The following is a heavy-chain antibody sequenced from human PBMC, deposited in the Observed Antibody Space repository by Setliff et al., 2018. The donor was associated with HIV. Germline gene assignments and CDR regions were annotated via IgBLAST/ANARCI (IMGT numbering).Heavy chain of an antibody. V-gene: IGHV3-49*04. D-gene: IGHD1-26*01. CDR1: GLIFGDYV. CDR3: ATVKWDLPYNPQFDY. J-gene: IGHJ4*02. Sequence: PGESLKISCTTSGLIFGDYVMSWVRQAPGKGLEWVGFIRSKPYGGTTEYAASVEGRFTTSRDDSKSIAYLRMNSLKAEDTAVYYCATVKWDLPYNPQFDYWGQGTLVTVSS. CDR2: IRSKPYGGTT.